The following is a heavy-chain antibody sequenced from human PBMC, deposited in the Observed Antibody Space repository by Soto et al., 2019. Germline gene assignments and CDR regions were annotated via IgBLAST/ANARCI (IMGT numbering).Heavy chain of an antibody. CDR2: IWYDGSNK. CDR1: GFTFSSYG. D-gene: IGHD3-16*01. J-gene: IGHJ3*02. CDR3: ARGGRWLQPDAFDI. V-gene: IGHV3-33*01. Sequence: GGSLRLSCAASGFTFSSYGMHWVRQAPGKGLEWVAVIWYDGSNKYYADSVKGRFTISRDNSKNTLYLQMNSLRAEDTAVYYCARGGRWLQPDAFDIWGQGTMVTVSS.